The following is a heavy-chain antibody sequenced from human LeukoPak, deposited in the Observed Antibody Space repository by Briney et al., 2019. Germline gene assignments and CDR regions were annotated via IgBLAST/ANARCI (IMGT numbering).Heavy chain of an antibody. CDR3: AKGTFTIVGANRSAFDI. CDR1: GFTFSSYG. Sequence: GGSLRLSCAASGFTFSSYGMHWVRQAPGKGLEWVAFIRYDGSNKYYADSVKGRFTISRDNSKNTLYLQMNSLRAEDTAVYYCAKGTFTIVGANRSAFDIWGQGTMVTVSS. D-gene: IGHD1-26*01. CDR2: IRYDGSNK. J-gene: IGHJ3*02. V-gene: IGHV3-30*02.